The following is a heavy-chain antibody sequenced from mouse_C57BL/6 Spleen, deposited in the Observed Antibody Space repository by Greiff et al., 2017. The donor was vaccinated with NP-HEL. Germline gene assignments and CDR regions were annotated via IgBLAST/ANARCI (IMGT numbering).Heavy chain of an antibody. J-gene: IGHJ3*01. CDR1: GFTFSSYA. CDR2: ISDGGSYT. Sequence: EVQLVESGGGLVKPGGSLKLSCAASGFTFSSYAMSWVRQTPEKRLEWVATISDGGSYTYYPDNVKGRFTISRDNAKNNLYLQMSHLKSEDTAMYYCARAEDYDGFAYWGQGTLVTVSA. CDR3: ARAEDYDGFAY. D-gene: IGHD2-4*01. V-gene: IGHV5-4*01.